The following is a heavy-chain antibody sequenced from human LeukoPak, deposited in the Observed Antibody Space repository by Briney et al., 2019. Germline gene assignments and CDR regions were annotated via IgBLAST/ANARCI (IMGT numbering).Heavy chain of an antibody. Sequence: GGSLRLSCAASGFTFSSYGMSWVRQAPGKGLEWVSAISGSGGSTYYADSVKGRFTISRDNSKNTLYLQMNSLRAEDTALYYCAKDGARYYYGSGSYYQNLNWFDPWGQGTLVTVSS. J-gene: IGHJ5*02. CDR2: ISGSGGST. D-gene: IGHD3-10*01. CDR3: AKDGARYYYGSGSYYQNLNWFDP. V-gene: IGHV3-23*01. CDR1: GFTFSSYG.